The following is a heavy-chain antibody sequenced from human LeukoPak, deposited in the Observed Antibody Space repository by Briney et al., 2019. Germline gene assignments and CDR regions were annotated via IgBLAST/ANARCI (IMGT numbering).Heavy chain of an antibody. V-gene: IGHV3-30*19. D-gene: IGHD6-19*01. Sequence: GGSLRLSCAASVFTFSSYRMQWVRQAPSKGQEWVVVISSDGSNKYYAGSVEGRFTISRDNYNNTLLLQMNSLRAEDTAVYYCARTDISGWSRPLDCWGQGTLVTVSP. CDR3: ARTDISGWSRPLDC. CDR1: VFTFSSYR. CDR2: ISSDGSNK. J-gene: IGHJ4*02.